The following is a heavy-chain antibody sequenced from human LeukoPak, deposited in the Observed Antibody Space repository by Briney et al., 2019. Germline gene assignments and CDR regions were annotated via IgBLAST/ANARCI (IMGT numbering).Heavy chain of an antibody. Sequence: GGPLRLSCTASGFTFNPYAVNWLRQSRGRGLGWVCGISASGLGTYYADSVKGRFTNSRHNSKNTLYLQMNSLRVEDTDVYYCAKDLPSQGPPRGFDYWGQGTLVTVSS. CDR3: AKDLPSQGPPRGFDY. CDR1: GFTFNPYA. V-gene: IGHV3-23*01. D-gene: IGHD5/OR15-5a*01. J-gene: IGHJ4*02. CDR2: ISASGLGT.